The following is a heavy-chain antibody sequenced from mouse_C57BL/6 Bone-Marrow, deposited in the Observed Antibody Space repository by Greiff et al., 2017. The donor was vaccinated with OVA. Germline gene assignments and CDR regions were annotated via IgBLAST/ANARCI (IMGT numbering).Heavy chain of an antibody. CDR1: GFSLTSYG. CDR3: AKPYSNYNAMDY. V-gene: IGHV2-3*01. Sequence: VHLVESGPGLVAPSQSLSITCTVSGFSLTSYGVSWVRQPPGQGLEWLGVIWGDGSTNYHSALISRLSISKDNSKSHIFLTLNSLQPDDTATYYCAKPYSNYNAMDYWGQGTSVTVSS. J-gene: IGHJ4*01. CDR2: IWGDGST. D-gene: IGHD2-5*01.